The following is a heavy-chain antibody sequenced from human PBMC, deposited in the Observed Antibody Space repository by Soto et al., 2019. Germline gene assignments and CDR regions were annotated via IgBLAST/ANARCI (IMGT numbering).Heavy chain of an antibody. CDR2: ISPDGSDV. CDR1: GFPFTTSG. J-gene: IGHJ4*02. D-gene: IGHD2-8*02. V-gene: IGHV3-74*01. CDR3: ACWGHIVPVAPSDFDR. Sequence: PGGPLSSSCEASGFPFTTSGRNWFRKPQGKGLMWVSRISPDGSDVGYADSVEGRFTVSRDNAKNTLYLQMHSLRAEDTAMYYCACWGHIVPVAPSDFDRWGQGTLVTVSS.